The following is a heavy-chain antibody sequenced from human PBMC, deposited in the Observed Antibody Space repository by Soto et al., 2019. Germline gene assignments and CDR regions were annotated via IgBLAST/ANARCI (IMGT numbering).Heavy chain of an antibody. CDR2: MNPNSGNT. Sequence: ASVKVSCKASGYTFTSYDINWVRQATGQGLEWMGWMNPNSGNTGYAQKFQGRVTMTRNTSISTAYMELSSLRSEDTAVYYCAREETYYDFWSGYYLKRRAFDIRGQGTMVTVSS. CDR1: GYTFTSYD. V-gene: IGHV1-8*01. CDR3: AREETYYDFWSGYYLKRRAFDI. D-gene: IGHD3-3*01. J-gene: IGHJ3*02.